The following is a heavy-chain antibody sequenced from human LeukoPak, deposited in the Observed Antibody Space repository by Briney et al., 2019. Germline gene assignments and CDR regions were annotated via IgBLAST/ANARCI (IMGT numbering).Heavy chain of an antibody. CDR3: ARSHFGSYPFDS. CDR2: ISSSTSSIM. V-gene: IGHV3-48*04. D-gene: IGHD1-26*01. J-gene: IGHJ4*02. CDR1: GFMFSRYS. Sequence: GGSLRLSCEAPGFMFSRYSMNWVRQAPGKGLEWVSYISSSTSSIMYYADSVKGRFTISRDNARNSPYLQMNSLRAEDTAVYYCARSHFGSYPFDSWGQGALVTVSS.